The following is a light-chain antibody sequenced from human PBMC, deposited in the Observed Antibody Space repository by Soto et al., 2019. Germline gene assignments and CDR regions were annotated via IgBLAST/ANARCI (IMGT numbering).Light chain of an antibody. Sequence: QSALTQPASVSGSPGQSITISCTGTSSDVGGYNYVSWYQHHPGKAPKLMIFDVSNRPSGVSNRFSGSKSGNTASLTISGLQPEDEADYSCGSYTPLNTRQIVFGTGTKLTVL. CDR2: DVS. J-gene: IGLJ1*01. V-gene: IGLV2-14*03. CDR1: SSDVGGYNY. CDR3: GSYTPLNTRQIV.